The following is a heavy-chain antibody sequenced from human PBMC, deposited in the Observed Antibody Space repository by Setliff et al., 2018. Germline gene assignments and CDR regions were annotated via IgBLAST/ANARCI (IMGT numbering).Heavy chain of an antibody. CDR2: IHHSGET. Sequence: PSETLSLTCTVSGDSIRRGDYWSWIRQHPGKGLEWIGYIHHSGETFYSPSLRSRVIISVDTSKNQFSLKVTSLIAADTAVYYCARARDGIDFDYFDYWGRGTPVTVSS. CDR3: ARARDGIDFDYFDY. J-gene: IGHJ4*02. V-gene: IGHV4-31*03. CDR1: GDSIRRGDY.